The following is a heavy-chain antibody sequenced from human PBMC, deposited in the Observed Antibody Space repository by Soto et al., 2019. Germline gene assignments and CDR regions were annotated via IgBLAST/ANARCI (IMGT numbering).Heavy chain of an antibody. CDR1: GGSISSYY. D-gene: IGHD5-18*01. V-gene: IGHV4-59*08. CDR3: ARHDPGVDTAMPDY. CDR2: IYYSGST. J-gene: IGHJ4*02. Sequence: PSETLSLTCTVSGGSISSYYWSWIRQPPGKGLEWIGYIYYSGSTNYNPSLKSRVTISVDTSKNQFSLKLSSVTAADTAVYYCARHDPGVDTAMPDYWGQGTLVTVSS.